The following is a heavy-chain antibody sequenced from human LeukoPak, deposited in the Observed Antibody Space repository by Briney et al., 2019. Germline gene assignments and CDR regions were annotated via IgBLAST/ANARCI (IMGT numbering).Heavy chain of an antibody. CDR1: GLTFSSYA. CDR3: AKDQGSGSYRFDY. CDR2: ISGSSDST. J-gene: IGHJ4*02. D-gene: IGHD3-10*01. V-gene: IGHV3-23*01. Sequence: GGSLRLSCAASGLTFSSYAMSWVRQAPGKGLEWVSAISGSSDSTYYADSVKGRFTISRDNSKKTLYLQMNSLRAEDTAVYYCAKDQGSGSYRFDYWGQGTLVTVSS.